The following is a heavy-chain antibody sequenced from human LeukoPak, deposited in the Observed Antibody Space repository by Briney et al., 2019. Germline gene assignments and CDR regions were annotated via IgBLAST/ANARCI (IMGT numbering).Heavy chain of an antibody. D-gene: IGHD2-2*01. V-gene: IGHV4-38-2*01. CDR3: ARLTRTFDY. J-gene: IGHJ4*02. Sequence: SETLSLTCAVPGYSISSGYYWGWIRQPPGKGLEWIGSIYHSGSTYYNPSLKSRVTISVDTSKNQFSLKLSSVTAADTAVYYCARLTRTFDYWGQGTLVTVSS. CDR2: IYHSGST. CDR1: GYSISSGYY.